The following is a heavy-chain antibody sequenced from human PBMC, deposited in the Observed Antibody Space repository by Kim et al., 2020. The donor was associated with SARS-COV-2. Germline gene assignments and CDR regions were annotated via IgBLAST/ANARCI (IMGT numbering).Heavy chain of an antibody. V-gene: IGHV3-9*01. CDR3: AQMPRQMHEYYFDY. D-gene: IGHD2-2*01. J-gene: IGHJ4*01. Sequence: GGSLRLACAASGFTFGDYAMHWVRQAPGKGLEWVSGIRWNSGHVFYADSLRGRFTISRDNAKNSLYLQMNSLRPADTASSYGAQMPRQMHEYYFDYWG. CDR1: GFTFGDYA. CDR2: IRWNSGHV.